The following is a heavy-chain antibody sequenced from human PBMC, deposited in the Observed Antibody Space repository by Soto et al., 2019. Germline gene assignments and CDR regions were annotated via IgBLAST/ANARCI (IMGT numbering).Heavy chain of an antibody. Sequence: SETLSLTCTVSGGSISSSSYYWGWIRQPPGKGLEWIGSIYYSGSTYYNPSLKSRVTISVYTSKNQFSLKLSSVTAADTAVYYCARMAFLILAAARSEFDYWGQGTLVTVSS. V-gene: IGHV4-39*01. J-gene: IGHJ4*02. CDR2: IYYSGST. CDR1: GGSISSSSYY. CDR3: ARMAFLILAAARSEFDY. D-gene: IGHD3-3*02.